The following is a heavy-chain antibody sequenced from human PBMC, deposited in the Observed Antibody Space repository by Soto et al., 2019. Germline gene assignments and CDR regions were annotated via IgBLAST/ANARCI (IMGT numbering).Heavy chain of an antibody. Sequence: SETLSLTCTVSGGSISSYYWSWIRQPPGKGLEYIGYIYYTGSTNYNPSLKSRVTISLDTSKNQFSLNLSSVTAADTAVYYCARHNFGLDDWGQGALVTVSS. J-gene: IGHJ4*02. V-gene: IGHV4-59*08. CDR2: IYYTGST. CDR1: GGSISSYY. D-gene: IGHD1-20*01. CDR3: ARHNFGLDD.